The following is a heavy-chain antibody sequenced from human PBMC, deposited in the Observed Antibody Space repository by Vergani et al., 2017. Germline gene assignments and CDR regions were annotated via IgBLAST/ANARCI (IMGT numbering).Heavy chain of an antibody. CDR3: ARELGDLETDAFDI. Sequence: QVQLVQSGAEVKKPGASVKVSCKASGYTFTSYAMHWVRQAPGQGLEWMGWISAYNGNTNYAQKLQGRVTMTTDTSTSTVYMELRSLRSDDTAVYYCARELGDLETDAFDIWGQGTMVTVSS. CDR2: ISAYNGNT. CDR1: GYTFTSYA. J-gene: IGHJ3*02. V-gene: IGHV1-18*01. D-gene: IGHD5-24*01.